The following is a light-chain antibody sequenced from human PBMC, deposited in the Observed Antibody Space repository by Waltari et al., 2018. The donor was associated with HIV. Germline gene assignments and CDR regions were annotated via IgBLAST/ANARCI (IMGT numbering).Light chain of an antibody. CDR2: WAS. CDR3: QQYYSTPWT. CDR1: QSVLSSSNNKNY. J-gene: IGKJ1*01. Sequence: DIVMTQSPDSLAVSLGERAPITCKTSQSVLSSSNNKNYLAWYQQKPGQPPKLLIYWASTRESGVPDRFSGSGSGTDFTLTISSLQAEDVAVYYCQQYYSTPWTFGQGTKVEIK. V-gene: IGKV4-1*01.